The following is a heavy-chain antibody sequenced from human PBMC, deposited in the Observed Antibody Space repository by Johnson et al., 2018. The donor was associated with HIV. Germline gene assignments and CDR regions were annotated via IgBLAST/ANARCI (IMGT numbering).Heavy chain of an antibody. V-gene: IGHV3-23*01. D-gene: IGHD3-22*01. CDR2: ISGSGGST. J-gene: IGHJ3*02. CDR3: VRDGRHSSGIWAFDI. CDR1: GFTFSSYA. Sequence: VQLLESGGGLVQPGGSLRLSCAASGFTFSSYAMSWVRQAPGKGLEWVSAISGSGGSTYYADSVKGRFTISRDNSKNTLYLQMSSLTAEDTAVYYCVRDGRHSSGIWAFDIWGPGTMVAVSS.